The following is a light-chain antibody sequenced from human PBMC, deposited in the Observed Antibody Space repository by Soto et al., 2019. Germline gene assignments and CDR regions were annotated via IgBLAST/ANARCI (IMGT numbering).Light chain of an antibody. J-gene: IGLJ1*01. CDR1: RSNLGAGYD. CDR2: GNT. CDR3: QSYDSSLGANYV. V-gene: IGLV1-40*01. Sequence: QSVLTQPPSVSGAQGQRVTISCTGSRSNLGAGYDVHWYQQLPGTAPKLLIYGNTNRPSGVPDRFSGSKSGTSATLAITGLQAEDEADYYCQSYDSSLGANYVFGTGTKVTVL.